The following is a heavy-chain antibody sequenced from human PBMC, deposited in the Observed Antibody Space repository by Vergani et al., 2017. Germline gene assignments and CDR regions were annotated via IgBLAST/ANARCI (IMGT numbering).Heavy chain of an antibody. CDR1: GFALNRHA. CDR2: IYPGDSDT. Sequence: VQLVESGGGVVQPGTSLRLSCVVSGFALNRHAMYWVRQAPGKGLEWVGIIYPGDSDTRYSPSFQGQVTISADKSISTAYLQWSSLKASDTAMYYCARRGSYEDAFDIWGQGTMVTVSS. J-gene: IGHJ3*02. CDR3: ARRGSYEDAFDI. V-gene: IGHV5-51*01. D-gene: IGHD1-26*01.